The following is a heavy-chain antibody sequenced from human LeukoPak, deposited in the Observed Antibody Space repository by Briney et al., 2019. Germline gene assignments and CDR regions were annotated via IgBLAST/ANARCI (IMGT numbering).Heavy chain of an antibody. CDR1: GFILNSYG. CDR2: IWFDGKNE. Sequence: PGGSLILSCAAAGFILNSYGMHWVRQAPGTGLEWVADIWFDGKNEHFADSVKGRFAISRDNSKNTLYLQMNSLRAEDTAVYYCAKTRPLDSSSWSHGDYWGQGTLVTVSS. V-gene: IGHV3-33*03. D-gene: IGHD6-13*01. CDR3: AKTRPLDSSSWSHGDY. J-gene: IGHJ4*02.